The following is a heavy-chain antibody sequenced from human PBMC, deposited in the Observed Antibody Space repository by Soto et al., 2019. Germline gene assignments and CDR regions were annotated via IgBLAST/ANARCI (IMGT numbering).Heavy chain of an antibody. CDR3: AADPGSPYSYAKRGDYYFDY. J-gene: IGHJ4*02. CDR2: IVVGSGNT. CDR1: GFTFTSSA. Sequence: ASVKVSCKASGFTFTSSAVQWVRQARGQRLEWIGWIVVGSGNTNYAQKFQERVTITRDMSTSTAYMELSSLRSEDTAVYYCAADPGSPYSYAKRGDYYFDYWGQGTLVTVSS. V-gene: IGHV1-58*01. D-gene: IGHD5-18*01.